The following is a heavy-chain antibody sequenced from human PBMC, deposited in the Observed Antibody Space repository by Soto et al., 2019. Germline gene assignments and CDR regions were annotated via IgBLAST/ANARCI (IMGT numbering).Heavy chain of an antibody. J-gene: IGHJ4*02. CDR3: ARHRIEVVWRGFDF. CDR2: SSYNGGT. D-gene: IGHD3-10*01. CDR1: TDSSSFTNSY. V-gene: IGHV4-39*01. Sequence: SETLSLTCTVSTDSSSFTNSYWGWIRQPPGKGLQWIGSSSYNGGTFYNPSLKGRVVISFDTSKKQSSLQVTSVTAADTAVYFCARHRIEVVWRGFDFWGEGSPVTVSS.